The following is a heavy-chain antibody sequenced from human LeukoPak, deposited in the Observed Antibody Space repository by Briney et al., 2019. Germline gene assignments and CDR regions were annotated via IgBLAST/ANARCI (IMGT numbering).Heavy chain of an antibody. Sequence: PGGSLRLSCAASGFTFSNAWMSWVRQAPGKGLEWVGRIKSKTDGGTTDYAAPVKGRFTISRDDSKNTLYLRMNSLKTEDTAVYYCTTAAHYYGSGSYYIGRFFDYWGQGTLVTVSS. CDR2: IKSKTDGGTT. V-gene: IGHV3-15*01. CDR1: GFTFSNAW. J-gene: IGHJ4*02. D-gene: IGHD3-10*01. CDR3: TTAAHYYGSGSYYIGRFFDY.